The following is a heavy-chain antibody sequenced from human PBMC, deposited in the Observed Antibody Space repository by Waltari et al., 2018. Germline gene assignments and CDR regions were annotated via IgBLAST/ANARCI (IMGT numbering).Heavy chain of an antibody. CDR2: IRMDGSGT. Sequence: EVQLVESGGGLIQPGGSLRLSCVASGFTFSNFWMHWVRQAPGEGLGGVSRIRMDGSGTTYVDSVRGRFTTSRDNTRNTLYLDMNDLRADDTAVYYCANHRPGGLGMGVWGQGTTVTVSS. V-gene: IGHV3-74*01. CDR1: GFTFSNFW. D-gene: IGHD2-15*01. CDR3: ANHRPGGLGMGV. J-gene: IGHJ6*02.